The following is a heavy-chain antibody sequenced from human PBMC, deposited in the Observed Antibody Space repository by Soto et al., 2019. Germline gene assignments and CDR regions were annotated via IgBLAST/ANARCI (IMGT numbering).Heavy chain of an antibody. CDR2: IIPMFGTA. CDR1: GGTFSTYA. CDR3: ASGIQLWLRRINNGYSG. J-gene: IGHJ4*02. Sequence: QVQLVQSGAEVKKPESSVKVSCKAPGGTFSTYAISWVRQAPGQGLEWMGGIIPMFGTANYAQRFQDRVTITADESTNTADMDLSSLRSEDTAVYFCASGIQLWLRRINNGYSGWGQGTLVTVAS. V-gene: IGHV1-69*12. D-gene: IGHD5-18*01.